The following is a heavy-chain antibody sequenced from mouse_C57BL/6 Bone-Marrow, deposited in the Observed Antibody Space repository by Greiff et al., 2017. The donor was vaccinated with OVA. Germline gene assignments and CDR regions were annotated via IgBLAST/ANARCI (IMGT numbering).Heavy chain of an antibody. Sequence: VQLQQPGAELVKPGASVKMSCKASGYTFTSYWITWVKQRPGQGLEWIGDIYPGSGSTNYNEKFKSKATLTVDTSSSTAYMQLSSLTSEDSAVYYCARRTTVAGGAMDYWGQGTSVTVSS. D-gene: IGHD1-1*01. J-gene: IGHJ4*01. CDR1: GYTFTSYW. CDR2: IYPGSGST. CDR3: ARRTTVAGGAMDY. V-gene: IGHV1-55*01.